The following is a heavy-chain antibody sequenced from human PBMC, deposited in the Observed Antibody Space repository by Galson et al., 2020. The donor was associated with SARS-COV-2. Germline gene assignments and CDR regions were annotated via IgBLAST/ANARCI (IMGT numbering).Heavy chain of an antibody. D-gene: IGHD6-19*01. CDR3: ARGPVSGTGI. V-gene: IGHV4-61*02. J-gene: IGHJ4*02. Sequence: SETMSLTCTVSGVSISRGSYYWSWIRQAAGEELEWIGRIHTSGSTNYNPSHKSRVTIALDTSKNQFSVKLSSVTAADTATYYCARGPVSGTGIWGRGTLVTVSS. CDR2: IHTSGST. CDR1: GVSISRGSYY.